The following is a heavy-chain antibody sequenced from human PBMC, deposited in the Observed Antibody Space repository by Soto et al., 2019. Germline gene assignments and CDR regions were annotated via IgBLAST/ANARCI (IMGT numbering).Heavy chain of an antibody. V-gene: IGHV3-66*01. CDR3: ATAKLLLPRLFDY. J-gene: IGHJ4*02. D-gene: IGHD2-15*01. CDR1: GFTVSSNY. CDR2: IYSGGST. Sequence: EVQLVESGGGLVQPGGSLRLSCAASGFTVSSNYMSWVRQAPGKGLEWVSVIYSGGSTYYADSVKGRFIISRDDSKNTLFLQMNSLRAEDTAVYYCATAKLLLPRLFDYWGQGTLVTVSS.